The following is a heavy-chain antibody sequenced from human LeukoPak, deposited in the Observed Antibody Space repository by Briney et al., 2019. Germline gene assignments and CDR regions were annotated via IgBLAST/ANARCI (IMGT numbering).Heavy chain of an antibody. Sequence: GRSLRLSCAASGFTFDDYAMHWVRQAPGKGLEWVSGISWNSGSIGYADSVKGRFTISRDNAKNSLYLQMNSLRAEDTALYYCAKVDCSGGSCYYSDAFDIWGQGTMVTVSS. D-gene: IGHD2-15*01. CDR3: AKVDCSGGSCYYSDAFDI. CDR2: ISWNSGSI. V-gene: IGHV3-9*01. J-gene: IGHJ3*02. CDR1: GFTFDDYA.